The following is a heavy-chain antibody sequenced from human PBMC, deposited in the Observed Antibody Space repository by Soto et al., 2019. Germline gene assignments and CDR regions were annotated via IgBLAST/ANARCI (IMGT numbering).Heavy chain of an antibody. CDR1: GYTFTSYY. J-gene: IGHJ4*02. CDR2: INPSSGST. V-gene: IGHV1-46*01. CDR3: ARGNIVVVVAAANFDY. Sequence: QVQLVQSGAEVKKPGASVKVSCKASGYTFTSYYMHWVRQAPGQGLEWMGIINPSSGSTSYAQKFQGRVTMTRDTSTSTVYMELSSLRSEDTAVYYCARGNIVVVVAAANFDYWGQGTLVTVSS. D-gene: IGHD2-15*01.